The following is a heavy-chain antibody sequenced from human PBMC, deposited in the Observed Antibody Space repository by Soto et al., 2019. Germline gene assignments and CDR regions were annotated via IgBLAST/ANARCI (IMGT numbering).Heavy chain of an antibody. CDR2: FDPEDGET. CDR3: ATGKWSPWNYLRWLDY. D-gene: IGHD1-7*01. Sequence: ASVKVSWKVSGYTLTELSMHWVRQAPGKGLERMGGFDPEDGETIYAQKFQGRVTMTEDTSTDTAYMELSSLRSEDTAVYYCATGKWSPWNYLRWLDYWGQGTLVTVSS. J-gene: IGHJ4*02. CDR1: GYTLTELS. V-gene: IGHV1-24*01.